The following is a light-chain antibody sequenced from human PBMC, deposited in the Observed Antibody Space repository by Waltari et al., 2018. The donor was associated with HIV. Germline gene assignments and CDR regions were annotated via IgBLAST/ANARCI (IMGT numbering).Light chain of an antibody. CDR2: GAS. CDR3: QQYGTSPWT. CDR1: QNIHRNY. V-gene: IGKV3-20*01. Sequence: EIVLTQSPGALSLSPGERAILSCRASQNIHRNYLGWYQQKPGQAPRLLIHGASSRATGIADRFNGSGSGTDFTLTIGRLEVEDFAVYFCQQYGTSPWTFGQGTKVESK. J-gene: IGKJ1*01.